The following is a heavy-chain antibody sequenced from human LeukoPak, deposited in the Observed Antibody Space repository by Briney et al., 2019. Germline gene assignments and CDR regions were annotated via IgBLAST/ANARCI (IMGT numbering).Heavy chain of an antibody. J-gene: IGHJ4*02. V-gene: IGHV3-23*01. Sequence: GGSLRLSCAASGFIFSTYPMAWVRRARGGGLEGVSGLSGYCYNTYYAHFGEGRLSISRNMYERTLYVYMYRLRAGDTAVYYCEKDFGRNLGGPGYWGRGTRVTVSS. D-gene: IGHD3-10*01. CDR3: EKDFGRNLGGPGY. CDR2: LSGYCYNT. CDR1: GFIFSTYP.